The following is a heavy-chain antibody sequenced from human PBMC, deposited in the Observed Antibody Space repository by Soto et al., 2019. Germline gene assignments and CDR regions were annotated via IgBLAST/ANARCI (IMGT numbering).Heavy chain of an antibody. J-gene: IGHJ6*03. V-gene: IGHV3-23*01. Sequence: GGSLRLSCAASGFTFSSSAMSWVRQAPGKGLEWVSAISGSGTNTYFADSVKGRFTISRDTSRNTLYLQMNSLRAEDTAVYYCAKLQPAARYYYYYYMDVWGKGTTVTVSS. D-gene: IGHD2-2*01. CDR1: GFTFSSSA. CDR2: ISGSGTNT. CDR3: AKLQPAARYYYYYYMDV.